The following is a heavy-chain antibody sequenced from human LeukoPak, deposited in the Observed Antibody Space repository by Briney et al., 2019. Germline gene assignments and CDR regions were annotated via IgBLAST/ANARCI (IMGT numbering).Heavy chain of an antibody. CDR1: GGSISSSSYY. CDR2: IYYSGST. D-gene: IGHD3-10*01. V-gene: IGHV4-39*01. J-gene: IGHJ4*02. CDR3: ATPSRLLWFGELWTFDY. Sequence: PSETLSLTCTVSGGSISSSSYYWGWIRQPPGKGLEWIGSIYYSGSTYYNPSLKSRVTISVDTSKNQFSLKLSSVTAADTAVYYCATPSRLLWFGELWTFDYWGQGTLVTVSS.